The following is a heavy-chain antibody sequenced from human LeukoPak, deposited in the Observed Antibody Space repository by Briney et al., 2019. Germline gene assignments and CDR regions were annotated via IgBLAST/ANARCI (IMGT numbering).Heavy chain of an antibody. CDR3: ASILVGATTPFDY. Sequence: SVKVSCKASGGTFSSYAISWVRQAPGQGLEWMGGIIPIFGTANYAQKFQGRVTMTRDMSTSTVYMELSSLRSEDTAVYYCASILVGATTPFDYWGQGTLVTVSS. V-gene: IGHV1-69*05. J-gene: IGHJ4*02. CDR2: IIPIFGTA. CDR1: GGTFSSYA. D-gene: IGHD1-26*01.